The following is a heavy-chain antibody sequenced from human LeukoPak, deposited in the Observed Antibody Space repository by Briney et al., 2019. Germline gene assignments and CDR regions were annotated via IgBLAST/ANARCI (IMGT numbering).Heavy chain of an antibody. CDR2: IASDGSST. CDR3: ARGRPHGNDY. V-gene: IGHV3-74*01. J-gene: IGHJ4*02. CDR1: VFPFSSYW. Sequence: GGSLRLSCSASVFPFSSYWMNWVRQAPGKGVVWVSRIASDGSSTTYADSVKGRFSISRDNAKNTLYLQMNSLRVEDTAVYYCARGRPHGNDYWGQGTLVTVSS. D-gene: IGHD4-23*01.